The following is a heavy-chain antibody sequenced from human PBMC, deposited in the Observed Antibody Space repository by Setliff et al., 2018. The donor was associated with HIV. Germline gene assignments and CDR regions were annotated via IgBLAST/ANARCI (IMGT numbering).Heavy chain of an antibody. Sequence: SGPTLVNPTQTLTLTCTVSGGSIRNGLYYWHWIRQPPGKALEWLARIDWDDAKYYSTSLKTRLTISKDTSKNQVVLTMTNMDPVDTATYYCARGSESLTYFDNLGPGTLVTVSS. J-gene: IGHJ4*02. CDR2: IDWDDAK. CDR3: ARGSESLTYFDN. CDR1: GGSIRNGLYY. V-gene: IGHV2-70*11. D-gene: IGHD3-10*01.